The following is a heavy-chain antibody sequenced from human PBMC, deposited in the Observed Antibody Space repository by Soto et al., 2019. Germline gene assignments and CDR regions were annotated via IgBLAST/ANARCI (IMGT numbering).Heavy chain of an antibody. V-gene: IGHV4-31*03. CDR3: AIGVTMVRGVIHTPYFDY. D-gene: IGHD3-10*01. CDR1: GGSISSGGYY. CDR2: IYYSGST. Sequence: QVQLQESGPGLVKPSQTLSLTCTVSGGSISSGGYYWSWIRQHPGKGLEWIGYIYYSGSTYYNPSPKRRVTISVDTSKNQFSLKLSSVTAAATAVFYCAIGVTMVRGVIHTPYFDYWGQGTLVTVSS. J-gene: IGHJ4*02.